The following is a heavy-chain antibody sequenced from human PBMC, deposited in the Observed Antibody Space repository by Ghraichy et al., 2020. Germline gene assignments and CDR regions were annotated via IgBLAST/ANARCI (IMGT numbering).Heavy chain of an antibody. CDR2: IYYSGST. CDR3: AGSGYHKAHIQTDY. Sequence: SETLSLTCTVSGGSISSSSYYWGWIRQPPGKGLEWIGSIYYSGSTYYNPSLKSRVTISVDTSKNQFSLKLSSVTAADTAVYYCAGSGYHKAHIQTDYWGQGTLVTVSS. CDR1: GGSISSSSYY. J-gene: IGHJ4*02. D-gene: IGHD3-3*01. V-gene: IGHV4-39*07.